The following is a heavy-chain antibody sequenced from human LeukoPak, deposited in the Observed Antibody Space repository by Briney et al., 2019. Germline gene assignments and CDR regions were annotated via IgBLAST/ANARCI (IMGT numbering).Heavy chain of an antibody. J-gene: IGHJ4*02. D-gene: IGHD3-10*01. CDR1: GFTFSSYG. CDR2: INSDGSGT. Sequence: GGSLRLSCAASGFTFSSYGMHWVRQAPGKGLVWVSRINSDGSGTFYADSVKGRFTISRDNAKNTLYLQMNSLRAEDTAVYYCARDYYGSGDYWGQGTLVTVPS. CDR3: ARDYYGSGDY. V-gene: IGHV3-74*01.